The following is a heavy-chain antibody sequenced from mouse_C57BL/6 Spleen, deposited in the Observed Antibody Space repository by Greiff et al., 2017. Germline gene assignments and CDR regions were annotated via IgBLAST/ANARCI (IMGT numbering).Heavy chain of an antibody. CDR3: AIYYYGSNAMDY. V-gene: IGHV1-64*01. CDR2: IHPNSGST. Sequence: QVQLQQSGAELVKPGASVKLSCKASGYTFTSYWMHWVKQRPGQGLEWIGMIHPNSGSTNYNEKFKSKATLTVDKSSSTAYMQLSSLTSEDSAVYYCAIYYYGSNAMDYWGQGTSVTVSS. J-gene: IGHJ4*01. CDR1: GYTFTSYW. D-gene: IGHD1-1*01.